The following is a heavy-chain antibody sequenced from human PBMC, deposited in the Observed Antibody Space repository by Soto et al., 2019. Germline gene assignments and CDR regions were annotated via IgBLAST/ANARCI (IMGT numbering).Heavy chain of an antibody. D-gene: IGHD1-1*01. CDR2: IYATGTT. CDR3: VRDGTKTLRDWFDP. CDR1: GASISGFY. J-gene: IGHJ5*02. V-gene: IGHV4-4*07. Sequence: SETLSLTCTVSGASISGFYWSWIRKSAGKGLEWIGRIYATGTTDYNPSLKSRVMMSVDTFKKQFSLKLRSVTAADTAVYYCVRDGTKTLRDWFDPWGQGISVTVSS.